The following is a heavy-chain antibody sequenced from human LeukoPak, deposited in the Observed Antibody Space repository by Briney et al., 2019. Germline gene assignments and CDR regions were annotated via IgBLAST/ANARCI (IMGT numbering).Heavy chain of an antibody. D-gene: IGHD3-22*01. J-gene: IGHJ4*02. V-gene: IGHV4-39*01. Sequence: SETLSLTCTVSGGSLSSSSYYWGWVRQPPGRGLEWIGSIYYSGSTYYNPSLKRRVTISVATSKHQFSLKLSSVTAADTAVYYCARRNYGSSGYASFDYWGQGTLVTVSS. CDR2: IYYSGST. CDR1: GGSLSSSSYY. CDR3: ARRNYGSSGYASFDY.